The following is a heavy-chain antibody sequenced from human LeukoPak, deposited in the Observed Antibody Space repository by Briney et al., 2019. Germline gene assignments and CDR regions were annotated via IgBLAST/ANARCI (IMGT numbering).Heavy chain of an antibody. CDR1: GFSFSSYK. Sequence: GGSLRLSCAASGFSFSSYKMYWVRHAPGEGPVYVSRISGDGSSTIYADSVKGRFTISRDNAKSTLYLQMNSLRADDTAAYYCARGGGGLGVWGQGTTVTVS. V-gene: IGHV3-74*01. J-gene: IGHJ6*02. CDR2: ISGDGSST. CDR3: ARGGGGLGV. D-gene: IGHD3-16*01.